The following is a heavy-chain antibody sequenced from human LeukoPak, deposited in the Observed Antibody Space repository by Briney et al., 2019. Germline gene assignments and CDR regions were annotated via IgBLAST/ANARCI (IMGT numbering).Heavy chain of an antibody. D-gene: IGHD1-1*01. J-gene: IGHJ4*02. Sequence: SETLSLTCTVSGGSISSYYWSWIRQSPGKGLEWIGYIYYSGSTNYNPSLKSRVTIYVDTSKNQFSLKLSFVTAADTAVYYCARDLELERNRWNYFESWGQGTLVTVSS. CDR1: GGSISSYY. CDR2: IYYSGST. CDR3: ARDLELERNRWNYFES. V-gene: IGHV4-59*01.